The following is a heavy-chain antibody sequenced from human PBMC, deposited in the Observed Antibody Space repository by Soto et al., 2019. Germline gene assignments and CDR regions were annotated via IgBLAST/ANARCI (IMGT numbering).Heavy chain of an antibody. CDR3: ARHPAIAVAGAVYGMDV. V-gene: IGHV5-10-1*01. J-gene: IGHJ6*02. CDR2: IDPSDSYT. Sequence: GDAVKSSGKGCGGSLTSYWISWVRQMPGKGLEWMGTIDPSDSYTNYSPSFQGHVTISADKSISTAYLQWSSLKASDTAMYYCARHPAIAVAGAVYGMDVWGHGTTVTVSS. CDR1: GGSLTSYW. D-gene: IGHD6-19*01.